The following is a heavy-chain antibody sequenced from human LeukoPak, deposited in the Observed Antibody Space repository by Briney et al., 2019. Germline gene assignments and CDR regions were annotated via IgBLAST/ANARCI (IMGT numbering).Heavy chain of an antibody. CDR2: IYYSGST. Sequence: KPSKTLSLTCTVSGVSISSYYWSWIRQPPGKGLEWIGYIYYSGSTNYNPSLKRGGTISVDTSKNQFSLKLSSVTAADTAVYYCARGVRPHTDTRWFGTWGQGTLVTVSS. D-gene: IGHD5-18*01. V-gene: IGHV4-59*12. J-gene: IGHJ5*02. CDR1: GVSISSYY. CDR3: ARGVRPHTDTRWFGT.